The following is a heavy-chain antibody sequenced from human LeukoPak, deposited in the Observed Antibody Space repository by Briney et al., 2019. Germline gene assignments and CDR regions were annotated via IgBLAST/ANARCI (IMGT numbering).Heavy chain of an antibody. CDR3: AKIGRKYDFWTGFYEEEVDYMDV. D-gene: IGHD3-3*01. Sequence: PGGSLRLSCAASGFTFSSYGMTWVRQAPGKGLEWVSGVSGSGGNAKHADSVKGRFTISRDNSKNTLYLQMNSLRVEDTAVYYCAKIGRKYDFWTGFYEEEVDYMDVWGKGTTVTVSS. J-gene: IGHJ6*03. CDR1: GFTFSSYG. V-gene: IGHV3-23*01. CDR2: VSGSGGNA.